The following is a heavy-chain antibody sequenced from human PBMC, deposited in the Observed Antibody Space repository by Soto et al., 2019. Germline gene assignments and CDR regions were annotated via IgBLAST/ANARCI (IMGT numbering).Heavy chain of an antibody. V-gene: IGHV4-4*02. CDR3: ARVAVAGTRIDY. Sequence: QVQLQESGPGLVKPSGTLSLTCAVSGGSISSSNWWSWVRQPPGKGLEWIGEIYHSGSTNYNPSRKGRHTISVDKSKNQYSQKLGSVTAADTAVYYCARVAVAGTRIDYWGQGTLVTVSS. D-gene: IGHD6-19*01. CDR2: IYHSGST. CDR1: GGSISSSNW. J-gene: IGHJ4*02.